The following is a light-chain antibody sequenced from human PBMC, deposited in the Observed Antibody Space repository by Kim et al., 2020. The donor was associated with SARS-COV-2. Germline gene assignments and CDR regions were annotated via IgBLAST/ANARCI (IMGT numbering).Light chain of an antibody. V-gene: IGKV3D-15*01. CDR3: QQYNNWPPIT. Sequence: SPGERASLTCRASQSVSSNLAWYQQKPGQAPKLLIYGASTRATGIPARFSGSGSGTEFTLTISSLQSEDFAVYYCQQYNNWPPITFGQGTRLEIK. J-gene: IGKJ5*01. CDR1: QSVSSN. CDR2: GAS.